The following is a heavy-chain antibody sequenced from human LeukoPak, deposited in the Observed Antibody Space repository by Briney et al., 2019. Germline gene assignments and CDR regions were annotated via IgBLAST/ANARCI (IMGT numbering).Heavy chain of an antibody. D-gene: IGHD1-26*01. CDR2: ISYDGSNK. CDR3: ARGGSYYIY. CDR1: GFTFSSYA. Sequence: GRSLRLSCAASGFTFSSYAMHWVRQAPGKGLEWVAVISYDGSNKYYADSVKGRFTISRDNSKNSLYLQMNSLRAEDTAVYYCARGGSYYIYWGQGTLVTVSS. V-gene: IGHV3-30*04. J-gene: IGHJ4*02.